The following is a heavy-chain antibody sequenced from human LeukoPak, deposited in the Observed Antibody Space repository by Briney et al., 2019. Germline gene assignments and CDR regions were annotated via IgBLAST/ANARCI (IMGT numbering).Heavy chain of an antibody. V-gene: IGHV3-23*01. CDR1: GITFSSYS. J-gene: IGHJ4*02. CDR3: AKDAAGPEY. D-gene: IGHD6-13*01. CDR2: ISASGGET. Sequence: TGGSLRLSCAASGITFSSYSMTWVRQAPGKGLEWVSGISASGGETWYPDSVKGRFTISRDNSKNTLFLQMNSLRVEDTAIYYCAKDAAGPEYWGQGTLVTVSS.